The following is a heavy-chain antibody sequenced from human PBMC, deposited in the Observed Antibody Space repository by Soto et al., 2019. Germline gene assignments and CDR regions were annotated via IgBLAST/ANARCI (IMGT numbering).Heavy chain of an antibody. CDR1: GFSLSSNGVG. D-gene: IGHD6-13*01. CDR3: ASGHPAASPDHFSYTFDV. J-gene: IGHJ6*02. Sequence: QITLKESGPTLVKPRQTLTLTCSFYGFSLSSNGVGVGWARQPPGKALEWLAFFSWDDDKRYSPSLKSRLTITTDTSANQSVLTIPNMAPVDTGRYYGASGHPAASPDHFSYTFDVWGQGTTVTAS. CDR2: FSWDDDK. V-gene: IGHV2-5*02.